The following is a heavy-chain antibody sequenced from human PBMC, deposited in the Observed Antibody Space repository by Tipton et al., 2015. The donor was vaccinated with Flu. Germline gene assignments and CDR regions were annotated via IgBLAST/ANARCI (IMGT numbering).Heavy chain of an antibody. CDR3: AKGDYHGGGGYSDY. D-gene: IGHD3-10*01. CDR2: ISWNGDNI. J-gene: IGHJ4*02. V-gene: IGHV3-9*01. CDR1: GLTFSNYD. Sequence: SLRLSCAVSGLTFSNYDMNWVRQAPGKGLEWVSVISWNGDNIGYAASVKGRFTISRDNAKNSLYLQMNSLRADDTALYYCAKGDYHGGGGYSDYWGRGTLVTVSS.